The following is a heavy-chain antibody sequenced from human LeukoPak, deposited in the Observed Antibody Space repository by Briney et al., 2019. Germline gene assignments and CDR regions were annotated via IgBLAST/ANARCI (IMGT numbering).Heavy chain of an antibody. CDR3: ARGALGFWSGYSPVRNWFDP. CDR1: GGSISSSSYY. V-gene: IGHV4-39*07. CDR2: INHSGST. J-gene: IGHJ5*02. Sequence: SETLSLTCTVSGGSISSSSYYWSWIRQPPGKGLEWIGEINHSGSTNYNPSLKSRVTISVDTSKNQFSLKLSSVTAADTAVYYCARGALGFWSGYSPVRNWFDPWGQGTLVTVSS. D-gene: IGHD3-3*01.